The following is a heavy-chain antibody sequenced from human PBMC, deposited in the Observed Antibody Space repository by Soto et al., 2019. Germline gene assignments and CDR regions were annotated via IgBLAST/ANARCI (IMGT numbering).Heavy chain of an antibody. V-gene: IGHV1-2*02. CDR1: GYTLTDYY. D-gene: IGHD5-12*01. Sequence: QVHLVQSGAEVKRPGASVKVSCKASGYTLTDYYIHWVRQAPGQDLEWLGWINPNSGGTNYAQKFRGRVTLSRNWCSSTSYLELGRLTTDDAAVYYCARDGGVASVYGMDVWGQGTTVTVSS. CDR2: INPNSGGT. CDR3: ARDGGVASVYGMDV. J-gene: IGHJ6*02.